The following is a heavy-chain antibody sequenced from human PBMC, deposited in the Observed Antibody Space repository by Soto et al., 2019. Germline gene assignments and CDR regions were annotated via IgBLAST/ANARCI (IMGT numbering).Heavy chain of an antibody. CDR1: GFTFSSYG. V-gene: IGHV3-30*18. J-gene: IGHJ6*02. Sequence: PGGSLRLSCAVSGFTFSSYGMHWVRQAPGRGLEWVAVISYDGGNKYYADSVKGRFTISRDNPKNTLYLQMNSLRAEDTAVYYCAKVLGYCTSSSCSREAYYYYGMDVWGQGTTVTVSS. CDR2: ISYDGGNK. D-gene: IGHD2-2*01. CDR3: AKVLGYCTSSSCSREAYYYYGMDV.